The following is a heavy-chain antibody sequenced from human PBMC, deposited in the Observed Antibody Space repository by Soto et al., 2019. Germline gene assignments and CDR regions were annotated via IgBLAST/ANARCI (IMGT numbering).Heavy chain of an antibody. CDR1: GASFSGYY. CDR3: ARGHSASGYDS. D-gene: IGHD6-6*01. V-gene: IGHV4-34*01. J-gene: IGHJ4*02. CDR2: IHHSGST. Sequence: SETLSLTCSVYGASFSGYYWSWIRQSPGKGLEWIGEIHHSGSTHYNPSLKSRLTFSIDESQSQFYMMLTSVTAADTALYFCARGHSASGYDSWGQGSLVTVSS.